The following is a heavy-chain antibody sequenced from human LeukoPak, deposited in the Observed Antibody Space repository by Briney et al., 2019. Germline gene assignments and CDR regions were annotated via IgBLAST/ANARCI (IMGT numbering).Heavy chain of an antibody. Sequence: GGSLRLSCAACGFTFSRYAMSWVRQAPGKGLECVSNITGCSGSPYYADSVKGRFTISRDNSKHTLYLQMNSLRADDTAVYYCAKDQVEPLPFDPWGQGTLVTVSS. D-gene: IGHD1-1*01. CDR3: AKDQVEPLPFDP. CDR2: ITGCSGSP. CDR1: GFTFSRYA. V-gene: IGHV3-23*01. J-gene: IGHJ5*02.